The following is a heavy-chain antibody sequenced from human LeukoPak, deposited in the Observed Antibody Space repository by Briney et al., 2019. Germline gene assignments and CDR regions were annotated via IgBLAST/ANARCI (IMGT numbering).Heavy chain of an antibody. J-gene: IGHJ4*02. Sequence: PGRSLRLSCAASGFTFSSYGMHWVRQAPGKGLEWVAVISYDGSNKYYADSVKGRFTISRDNSKNTLYLQMNSLRAEDTAVYYCARAWAWAIDYWGQGTLVTVSS. CDR1: GFTFSSYG. D-gene: IGHD3-16*01. CDR3: ARAWAWAIDY. V-gene: IGHV3-30*03. CDR2: ISYDGSNK.